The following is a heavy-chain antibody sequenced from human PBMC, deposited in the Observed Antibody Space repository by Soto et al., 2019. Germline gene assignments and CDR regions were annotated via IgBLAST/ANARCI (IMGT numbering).Heavy chain of an antibody. CDR2: ISNSGSTK. J-gene: IGHJ4*02. CDR1: GFRFSDYY. D-gene: IGHD3-22*01. CDR3: ARDGDYYDSSGHYYSGFDY. V-gene: IGHV3-11*01. Sequence: QVQLVESGGGLVKPGGSLRLSCAASGFRFSDYYMNWIRQAPGKGLEWVSYISNSGSTKYYADSVKGRFTISRDNAKNSLSLQMNSLRAEDTAGYYCARDGDYYDSSGHYYSGFDYWGQGTLVTVSS.